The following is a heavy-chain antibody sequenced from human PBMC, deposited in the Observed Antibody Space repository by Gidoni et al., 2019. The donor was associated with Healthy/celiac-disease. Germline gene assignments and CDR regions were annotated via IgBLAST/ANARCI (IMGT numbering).Heavy chain of an antibody. CDR3: ASGGGAVAGTYFDY. J-gene: IGHJ4*02. CDR1: GCSISSSSYY. CDR2: IYYSGST. D-gene: IGHD6-19*01. Sequence: QLQLQESGPGLVKPSETLSLTCTVSGCSISSSSYYWGWIRQPPGKGLEWIGSIYYSGSTYYNPSLKSRVTISVDTSKNQFSLKLSSVTAADTAVYYCASGGGAVAGTYFDYWGQGTLVTVSS. V-gene: IGHV4-39*01.